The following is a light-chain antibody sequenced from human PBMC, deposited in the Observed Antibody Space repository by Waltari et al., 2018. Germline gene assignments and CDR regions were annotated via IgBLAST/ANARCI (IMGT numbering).Light chain of an antibody. CDR1: QSSLRG. CDR3: QVWARDSDTMI. J-gene: IGLJ2*01. Sequence: VLTPPPSVSVPPGKPATISAVGSQSSLRGFHWSRQRPGQAPVLVVYNAADRPSGIPERLSGSNSGNTATLAISRVEAEDEADYYCQVWARDSDTMIFGGGTKLTVL. CDR2: NAA. V-gene: IGLV3-21*03.